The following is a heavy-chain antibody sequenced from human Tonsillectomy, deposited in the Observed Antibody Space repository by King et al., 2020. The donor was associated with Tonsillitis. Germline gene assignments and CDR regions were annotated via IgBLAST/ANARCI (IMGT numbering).Heavy chain of an antibody. J-gene: IGHJ6*02. D-gene: IGHD5-12*01. CDR2: MNPNSGST. CDR3: ARQFLNSGHYYYYGLDV. Sequence: QVQLVESGAEVKKPGASVKVSCEAAGYTFTSHEITWVRHVTGQGIEYMGWMNPNSGSTGYTQKFQGRVTMTSETSISTAYMELSSLRTDDTAVYYCARQFLNSGHYYYYGLDVWGQGTTVIVSS. V-gene: IGHV1-8*01. CDR1: GYTFTSHE.